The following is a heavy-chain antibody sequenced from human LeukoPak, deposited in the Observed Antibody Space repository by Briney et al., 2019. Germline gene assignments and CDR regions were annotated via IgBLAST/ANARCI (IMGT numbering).Heavy chain of an antibody. D-gene: IGHD3-3*01. CDR2: IYYSEST. CDR3: ARTYYDFWSGHRYYFDY. CDR1: GGSISSYY. J-gene: IGHJ4*02. Sequence: SETLSLTCTVSGGSISSYYWSWIRQPPGKGLEWIGYIYYSESTNYNPSLKSRVTISVGTSKNQSSLKLSSVTAPDTAVYYCARTYYDFWSGHRYYFDYWGQGTLVTVSS. V-gene: IGHV4-59*01.